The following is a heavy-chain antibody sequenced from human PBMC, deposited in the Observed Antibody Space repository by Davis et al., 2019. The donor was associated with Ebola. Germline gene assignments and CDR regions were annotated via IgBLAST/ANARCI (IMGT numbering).Heavy chain of an antibody. D-gene: IGHD4-17*01. J-gene: IGHJ3*02. CDR2: IRDSSSTI. CDR1: GFTFSSYS. Sequence: PGGSLRLSCAVSGFTFSSYSMHWVRQAPGKGLECVSKIRDSSSTIYYADSVKGRFTVSRDNAKNSLYLQMNSLRAEDTAGYYCARETVDAFDIWGQGTMVTVSS. CDR3: ARETVDAFDI. V-gene: IGHV3-48*04.